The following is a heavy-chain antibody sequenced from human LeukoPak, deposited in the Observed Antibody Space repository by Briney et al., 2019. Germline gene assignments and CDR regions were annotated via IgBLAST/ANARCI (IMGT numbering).Heavy chain of an antibody. D-gene: IGHD3-22*01. CDR2: IYHSGST. J-gene: IGHJ4*02. CDR3: ARDSSLSGFLY. CDR1: GYSISSGYY. Sequence: SETLSLTCAVSGYSISSGYYWGWIRQPPGKGLEWIGSIYHSGSTHYNPSLKSRVTISVDTSKNQFSLKLSSVTAADTAVYYCARDSSLSGFLYWGQGTLVTVSS. V-gene: IGHV4-38-2*02.